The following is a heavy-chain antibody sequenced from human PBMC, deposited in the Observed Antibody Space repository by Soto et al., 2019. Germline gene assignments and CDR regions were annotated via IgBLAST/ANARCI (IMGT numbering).Heavy chain of an antibody. CDR3: TTDVWVYSGLDY. D-gene: IGHD2-21*01. V-gene: IGHV1-69*04. Sequence: ASVKVSCKASGGTFSSYTISWVRQAPGQGLEWMGRIIPILGITSYAQKFQGRVTITADKSTSTAYMELNSLKTEDTAMYYCTTDVWVYSGLDYWGQGTLVTVSS. CDR2: IIPILGIT. CDR1: GGTFSSYT. J-gene: IGHJ4*02.